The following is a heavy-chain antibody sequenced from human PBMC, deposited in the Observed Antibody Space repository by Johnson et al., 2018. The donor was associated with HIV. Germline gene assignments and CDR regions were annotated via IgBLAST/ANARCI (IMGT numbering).Heavy chain of an antibody. J-gene: IGHJ3*02. D-gene: IGHD2-15*01. CDR3: AMGGVHCSGGSCYSRNAFDI. Sequence: VQLVESGGGVVQPGGSLRLSCAASGFTFSSYDMHWVRQATGKGLEWVSAIGTAGDTYYADSVKGRFTISRDNSKNTLYLEMNSLRAEDTAMYYCAMGGVHCSGGSCYSRNAFDIWGQGTMVTVSS. CDR1: GFTFSSYD. V-gene: IGHV3-13*01. CDR2: IGTAGDT.